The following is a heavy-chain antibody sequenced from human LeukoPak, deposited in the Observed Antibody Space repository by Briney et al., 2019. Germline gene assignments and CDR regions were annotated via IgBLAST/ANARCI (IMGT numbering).Heavy chain of an antibody. CDR1: GGSISSYY. Sequence: PSETLSLTCTVSGGSISSYYWSWIRQPAGKGLEWIGRIYGSGTTTYNPSLKSRVSMSIDTSKNQFSLKLMSVTAADTAVYYCASGSGSYFLADAFDIWGQGTMVTVSS. CDR2: IYGSGTT. CDR3: ASGSGSYFLADAFDI. D-gene: IGHD3-10*01. V-gene: IGHV4-4*07. J-gene: IGHJ3*02.